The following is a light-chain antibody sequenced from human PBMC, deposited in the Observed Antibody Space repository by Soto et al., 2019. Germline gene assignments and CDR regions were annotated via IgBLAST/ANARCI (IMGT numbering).Light chain of an antibody. CDR3: CSYAGSGTDNYV. Sequence: QSVLTQPPSASGTPGQRVTISCSGGSSNIGSNPVNWYQHLPGTAPKLLIYNNSQRPSGVPDRFSGSKSGTSASLAISGLQSEDEADYYCCSYAGSGTDNYVFGSGTKLTVL. V-gene: IGLV1-44*01. J-gene: IGLJ1*01. CDR2: NNS. CDR1: SSNIGSNP.